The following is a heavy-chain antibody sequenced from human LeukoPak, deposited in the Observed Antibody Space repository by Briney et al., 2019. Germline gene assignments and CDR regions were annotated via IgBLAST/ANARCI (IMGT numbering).Heavy chain of an antibody. CDR1: GGSISSYY. CDR3: ARAEGHWFDP. V-gene: IGHV4-59*01. J-gene: IGHJ5*02. CDR2: IYYSGST. Sequence: SETLSLTCTVSGGSISSYYWSWLRQPPGKGLEWIGYIYYSGSTNYNPSLKSRVTISIDTYKNQFSLKLTSVSAADTAVYHCARAEGHWFDPWGQGILVTVSS.